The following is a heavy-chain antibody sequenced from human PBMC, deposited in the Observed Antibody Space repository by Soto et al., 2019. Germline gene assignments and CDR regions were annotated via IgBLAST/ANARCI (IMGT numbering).Heavy chain of an antibody. Sequence: AAVKVSCKASGYTFTSYGISWVRQAPGQGLEWMGWISAYNGNTNYAQKLQGRVTMTTDTSTSTAYMELRSLRSDDTAVYYCARERVVTVPLDYWGQGTLVTVSS. CDR1: GYTFTSYG. CDR3: ARERVVTVPLDY. D-gene: IGHD3-3*01. V-gene: IGHV1-18*04. CDR2: ISAYNGNT. J-gene: IGHJ4*02.